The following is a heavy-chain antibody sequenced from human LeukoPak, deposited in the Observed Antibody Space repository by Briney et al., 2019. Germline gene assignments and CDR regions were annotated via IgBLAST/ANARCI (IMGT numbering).Heavy chain of an antibody. CDR2: INPNSGSI. CDR1: GYTFTDYY. Sequence: GASVKVSCKASGYTFTDYYMHWVRQAPGQGLEWMGWINPNSGSIKYGENFQGRVTVTRDTSISTVYMELSRLRSDDTAVYYCVRVARMGSTRYFDYWGQGTLVTVSS. J-gene: IGHJ4*02. V-gene: IGHV1-2*02. CDR3: VRVARMGSTRYFDY. D-gene: IGHD3-16*01.